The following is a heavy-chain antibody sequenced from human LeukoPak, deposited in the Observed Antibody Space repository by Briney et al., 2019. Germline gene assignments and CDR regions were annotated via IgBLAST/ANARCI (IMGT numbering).Heavy chain of an antibody. D-gene: IGHD5-18*01. CDR3: ARVWGMDTAMVNFDY. CDR1: GGSFSGYY. Sequence: KTSETLSLTCAVYGGSFSGYYWSWIRQPPGKGLEWIGEINHSGSTNYNPSLKSRVTISVDTSKNQFSLKLSSVTAADTAVYYCARVWGMDTAMVNFDYWGQGTLVTVSS. CDR2: INHSGST. V-gene: IGHV4-34*01. J-gene: IGHJ4*02.